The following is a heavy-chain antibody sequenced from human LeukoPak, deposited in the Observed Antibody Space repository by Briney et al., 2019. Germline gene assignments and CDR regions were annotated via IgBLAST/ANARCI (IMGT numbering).Heavy chain of an antibody. D-gene: IGHD4-17*01. V-gene: IGHV1-2*02. CDR1: GYTFTGCY. J-gene: IGHJ4*02. CDR2: INPNNGAT. CDR3: ARDLHGDYVPDFDY. Sequence: ASMKVSCKASGYTFTGCYMYWVRQAPGQGLEWMAWINPNNGATNYAQKFQGRVTMARDTSISTAYMELSRLRSDDTAVYYCARDLHGDYVPDFDYWGQGTLVTVSS.